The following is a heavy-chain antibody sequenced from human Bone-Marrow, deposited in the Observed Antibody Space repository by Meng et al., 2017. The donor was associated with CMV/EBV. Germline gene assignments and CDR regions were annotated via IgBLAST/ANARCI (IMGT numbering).Heavy chain of an antibody. D-gene: IGHD3-22*01. CDR3: ARDSFYYYDSSGYAYFDY. CDR1: GGSISSSSYY. J-gene: IGHJ4*02. Sequence: SETLSLTCTVSGGSISSSSYYWGWIRQPPGKGLEWIGSIYYSGSTYYNPSLKSRVTISVDTSKNQFSLKLSSVTAADTAVYYCARDSFYYYDSSGYAYFDYWGQGTLVTASS. V-gene: IGHV4-39*07. CDR2: IYYSGST.